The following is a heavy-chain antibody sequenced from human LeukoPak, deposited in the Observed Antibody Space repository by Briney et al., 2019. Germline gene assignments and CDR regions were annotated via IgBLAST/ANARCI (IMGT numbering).Heavy chain of an antibody. CDR2: INPSDGVT. CDR1: GYAFTTYF. D-gene: IGHD5-12*01. CDR3: ARATSYDANDY. J-gene: IGHJ4*02. V-gene: IGHV1-46*01. Sequence: ASVKVSCKSSGYAFTTYFIHWVRQAPRQRLQWIRIINPSDGVTTYAQQFQGRVTMTRDTSTSTVHMELSSLRSEDTAVYYCARATSYDANDYWGQGTLVTVFS.